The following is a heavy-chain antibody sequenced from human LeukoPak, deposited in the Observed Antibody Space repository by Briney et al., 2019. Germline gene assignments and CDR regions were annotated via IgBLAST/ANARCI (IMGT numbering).Heavy chain of an antibody. J-gene: IGHJ3*02. V-gene: IGHV3-33*08. CDR3: ARDQITGSKGDAFDI. CDR1: GFTFSSYA. Sequence: GGSLRLSCAASGFTFSSYAMSWVRQAPGKGLEWVAVIWYDRSNKYYADSVKGRFTISRDNSKNTLYLQMNSLRAEDTAVYYCARDQITGSKGDAFDIWGQGTMVTVSS. D-gene: IGHD1-20*01. CDR2: IWYDRSNK.